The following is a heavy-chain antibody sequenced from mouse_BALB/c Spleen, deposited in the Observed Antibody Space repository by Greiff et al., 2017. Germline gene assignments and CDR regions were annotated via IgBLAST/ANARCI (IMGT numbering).Heavy chain of an antibody. CDR3: TRAGTLYFDY. Sequence: EVQGVESGGGLVKPGGSLKLSCAASGFTFSSYTMSWVRQTPEKRLEWVATISSGGSYTYYPDSVKGRFTISRDNAKNTLYLQMSSLKSEDTAMYYCTRAGTLYFDYWGQGTTLTVSS. V-gene: IGHV5-6-4*01. D-gene: IGHD4-1*01. J-gene: IGHJ2*01. CDR2: ISSGGSYT. CDR1: GFTFSSYT.